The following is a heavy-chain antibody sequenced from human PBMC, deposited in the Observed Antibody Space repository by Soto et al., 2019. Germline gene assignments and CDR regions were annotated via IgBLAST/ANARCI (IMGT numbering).Heavy chain of an antibody. J-gene: IGHJ6*02. CDR2: ISYDGSNK. Sequence: QVQLVESGGGVVQPGRSLRLSCAASGFTFSSYGMHWVRQAPGKGLEWVAVISYDGSNKYYADSVKGRFTISRDNSKNTLYLQMNSLRAEDTAVYSCAKNTAMANFNYYYYGMDVWGQGTTVTVSS. CDR3: AKNTAMANFNYYYYGMDV. D-gene: IGHD5-18*01. CDR1: GFTFSSYG. V-gene: IGHV3-30*18.